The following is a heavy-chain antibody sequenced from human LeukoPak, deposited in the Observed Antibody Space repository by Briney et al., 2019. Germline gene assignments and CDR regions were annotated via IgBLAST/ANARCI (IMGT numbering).Heavy chain of an antibody. CDR2: ISPNGVIT. V-gene: IGHV3-23*01. D-gene: IGHD5-24*01. Sequence: GGSLRLSCAVSGFTFSSYSMSWVRQAPGKGLEWVSGISPNGVITYYADSVKGRFTISRDNSKGTVSLQMNSLRPEDTAVYYCAKDDAWLQYGDWGRGTLVTVSS. CDR3: AKDDAWLQYGD. J-gene: IGHJ4*02. CDR1: GFTFSSYS.